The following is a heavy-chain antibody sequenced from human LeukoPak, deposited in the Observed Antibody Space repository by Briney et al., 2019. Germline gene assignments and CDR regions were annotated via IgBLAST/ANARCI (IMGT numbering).Heavy chain of an antibody. V-gene: IGHV4-61*01. CDR1: GGSLSSGSYY. J-gene: IGHJ3*02. D-gene: IGHD6-19*01. CDR2: NYYSGST. CDR3: ARRLGLYSSGWYASDAFDI. Sequence: PSETLSLTCTVSGGSLSSGSYYWSWIRQPPGKGLEWMGYNYYSGSTTSHPSLKSRVTTSVAPSNHQFSLQLSSVTAADTAVYYCARRLGLYSSGWYASDAFDIWGQGTMVTVSS.